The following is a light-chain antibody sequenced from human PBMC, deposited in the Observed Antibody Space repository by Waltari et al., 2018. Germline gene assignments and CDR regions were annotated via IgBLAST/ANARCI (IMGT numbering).Light chain of an antibody. CDR1: SSNIGGNR. CDR3: ATWDDSLNAWI. CDR2: RSD. V-gene: IGLV1-44*01. Sequence: QSLLTQPPSISGAPGQRVAISCSGGSSNIGGNRVNWYAQVPGTTPKLLMYRSDQRPSGVSDRFSGSKFGTSASLAITGLLSADEADYICATWDDSLNAWIFGGGTRLTVL. J-gene: IGLJ2*01.